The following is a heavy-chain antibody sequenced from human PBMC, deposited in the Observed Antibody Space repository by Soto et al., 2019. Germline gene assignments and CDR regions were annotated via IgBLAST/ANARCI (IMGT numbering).Heavy chain of an antibody. CDR3: AKAITSWWLRSDYYYYGMDV. Sequence: SVKVSCKASGGTFSSYAISWVRQAPGQGLEWMGGIIPIFGTANYAQKFQGRVTITADESTSTAYMELSSLRSEDTAVYYCAKAITSWWLRSDYYYYGMDVWGQGTTVTVSS. CDR1: GGTFSSYA. CDR2: IIPIFGTA. D-gene: IGHD5-12*01. J-gene: IGHJ6*02. V-gene: IGHV1-69*13.